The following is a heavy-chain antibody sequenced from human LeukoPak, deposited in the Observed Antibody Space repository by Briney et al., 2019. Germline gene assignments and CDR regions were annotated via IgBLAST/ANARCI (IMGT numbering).Heavy chain of an antibody. Sequence: SETLSLTCTVSGGSISSSGYYWGWIRQPPGKGLEWIGSIFYTGSTYYNPSLKSRVTISVDTSKNQFSLKLNSVTAADTAVYYCARHCSGGTCYSDFDYWGQGTLVTVSS. V-gene: IGHV4-39*01. CDR3: ARHCSGGTCYSDFDY. CDR2: IFYTGST. D-gene: IGHD2-15*01. CDR1: GGSISSSGYY. J-gene: IGHJ4*02.